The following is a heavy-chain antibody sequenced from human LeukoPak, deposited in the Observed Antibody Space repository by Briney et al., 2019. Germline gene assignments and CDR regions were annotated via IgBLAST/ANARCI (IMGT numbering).Heavy chain of an antibody. J-gene: IGHJ4*02. V-gene: IGHV1-69*06. Sequence: SVKVSCRASGGTFSSYAISWVRQAPGQGLEWMGGIIPIFGTANYAQKFQGRVTITADKSTSTAYMELSSLRSEDTAVYYCARAYQRLGDLSLPDYWGQGTLVTVSS. CDR2: IIPIFGTA. CDR1: GGTFSSYA. CDR3: ARAYQRLGDLSLPDY. D-gene: IGHD3-16*02.